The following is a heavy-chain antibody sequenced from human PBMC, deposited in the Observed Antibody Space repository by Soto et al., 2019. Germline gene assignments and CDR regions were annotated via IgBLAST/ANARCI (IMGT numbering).Heavy chain of an antibody. CDR1: GYTFTSYG. CDR2: ISAYNGNT. J-gene: IGHJ4*02. D-gene: IGHD5-18*01. CDR3: ARDTAMVRSFDY. V-gene: IGHV1-18*04. Sequence: ASVKVSCKASGYTFTSYGISWVRQAPGQGLEWMGWISAYNGNTNYAQKLQGRVTMTTDTSTSTAYMELRSLRPDDTAVYYCARDTAMVRSFDYWGQGXLVTVSS.